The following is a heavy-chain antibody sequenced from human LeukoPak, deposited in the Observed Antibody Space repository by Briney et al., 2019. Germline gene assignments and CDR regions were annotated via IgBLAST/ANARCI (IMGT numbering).Heavy chain of an antibody. CDR3: ARAVRAHPPADF. CDR1: GFSFSSYW. V-gene: IGHV3-74*01. J-gene: IGHJ4*02. D-gene: IGHD3-3*01. Sequence: GGSLRLSCAASGFSFSSYWMHWVRQAPGKGLEWVSRINNDGSSTTYADSVKGRSSISRDNAKNTLYLHMSSLRAEDTGVYYCARAVRAHPPADFWGQGTLVTVSS. CDR2: INNDGSST.